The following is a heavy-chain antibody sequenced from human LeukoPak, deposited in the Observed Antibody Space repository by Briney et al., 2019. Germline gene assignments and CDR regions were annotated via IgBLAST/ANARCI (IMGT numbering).Heavy chain of an antibody. Sequence: GGSLRLSCAASGFTFSSYGMHWVRQDPGKGLEWVAVISYDGSNKYYADSVKGRFTISRDNSKNTLYLQMNSLRAEDTAVYYCAKIHRYSSSTGGSFDYWGQGTLVTVSS. CDR1: GFTFSSYG. D-gene: IGHD6-13*01. J-gene: IGHJ4*02. CDR3: AKIHRYSSSTGGSFDY. V-gene: IGHV3-30*18. CDR2: ISYDGSNK.